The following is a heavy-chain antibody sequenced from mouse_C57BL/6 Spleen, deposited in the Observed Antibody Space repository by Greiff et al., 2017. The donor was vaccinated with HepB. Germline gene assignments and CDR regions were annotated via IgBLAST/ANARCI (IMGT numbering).Heavy chain of an antibody. D-gene: IGHD1-1*01. V-gene: IGHV1-31*01. CDR3: ARGDYNGGKSYFDY. CDR2: IYPYNGVS. CDR1: GYSFTGYY. J-gene: IGHJ2*01. Sequence: VQLQQSGPELVKPGASVKISCKASGYSFTGYYMHWVKQSHGNILDWIGYIYPYNGVSSYNQKFKGKATLTVDKSSSTAYIELRSLTTEDSAVYYCARGDYNGGKSYFDYWGQGTTLTVSS.